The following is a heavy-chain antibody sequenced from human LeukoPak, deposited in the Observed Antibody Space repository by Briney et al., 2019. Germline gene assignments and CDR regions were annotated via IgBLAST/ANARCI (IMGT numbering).Heavy chain of an antibody. CDR3: ARGTRGYSGYDIDY. CDR1: GFTFSNYA. J-gene: IGHJ4*02. D-gene: IGHD5-12*01. V-gene: IGHV3-23*01. Sequence: GGSLRLSCAASGFTFSNYAMSWVRQAPGKGLEWVSGISGSGGSTYYADSVKGRFTISRDNSKNTLYLQMNSLRAEDTAVYYCARGTRGYSGYDIDYWGQGTLVTVSS. CDR2: ISGSGGST.